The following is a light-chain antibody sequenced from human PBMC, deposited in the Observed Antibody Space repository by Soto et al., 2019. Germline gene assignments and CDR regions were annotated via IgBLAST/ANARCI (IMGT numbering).Light chain of an antibody. J-gene: IGLJ1*01. CDR2: EVS. V-gene: IGLV2-8*01. CDR3: SSYAGSNNFV. CDR1: SSDVGGYNY. Sequence: QSVLTQPPSASGSPGQSVTISCSGTSSDVGGYNYVSWHQQHPGKAPKLMIYEVSKRPSGVPDRFSGSKSGNTASLIVSGLQAEDEADYYCSSYAGSNNFVFGTGTQLTVL.